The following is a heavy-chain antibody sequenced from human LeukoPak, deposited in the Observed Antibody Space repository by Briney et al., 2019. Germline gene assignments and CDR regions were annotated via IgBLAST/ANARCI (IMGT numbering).Heavy chain of an antibody. CDR2: IRHDGSDK. J-gene: IGHJ3*02. D-gene: IGHD5-18*01. CDR1: GFTFSMYG. CDR3: AKDRGGYNYGPLDAFDI. V-gene: IGHV3-30*02. Sequence: PGGSLRLSCAASGFTFSMYGMHWVRQAPGKGLEWVTFIRHDGSDKYYADSVKGRFTISRDNSKKTVYLQMNSLRADDTAVYYCAKDRGGYNYGPLDAFDIWGQTRMVIVSS.